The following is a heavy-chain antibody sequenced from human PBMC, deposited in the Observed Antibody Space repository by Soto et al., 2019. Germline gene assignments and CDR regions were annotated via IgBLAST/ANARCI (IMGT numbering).Heavy chain of an antibody. CDR1: GFTFSSYW. CDR2: INSDGSST. D-gene: IGHD3-22*01. Sequence: PGGSLRLSCAASGFTFSSYWMHWVRQAPGKGLVWVSRINSDGSSTTYADSVKGRFTVSRDNAKNTLYLQMNSLRAEDTAVYYCARRYYYDTSGYHLDYWGQGTLVTV. V-gene: IGHV3-74*03. J-gene: IGHJ4*02. CDR3: ARRYYYDTSGYHLDY.